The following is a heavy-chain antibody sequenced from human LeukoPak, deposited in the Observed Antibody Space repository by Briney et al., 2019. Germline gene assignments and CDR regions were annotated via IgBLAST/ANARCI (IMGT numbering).Heavy chain of an antibody. CDR2: IYPRDSDT. CDR1: GYTFTSYW. CDR3: ARLGSGSSGWSDS. V-gene: IGHV5-51*01. Sequence: GESLKISCEASGYTFTSYWIDWVRQMPGKGLEWMGIIYPRDSDTRYSPSFQGQVTISADKSISTAYLQWSSLKASDTAMYYCARLGSGSSGWSDSWGQGTLVTVSS. D-gene: IGHD6-19*01. J-gene: IGHJ5*01.